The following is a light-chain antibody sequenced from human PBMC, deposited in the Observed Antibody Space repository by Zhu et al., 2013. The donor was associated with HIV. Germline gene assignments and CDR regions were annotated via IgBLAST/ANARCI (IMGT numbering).Light chain of an antibody. CDR1: SGVINNFNS. Sequence: QSALTQPASVSGSPGQSITISCSGTSGVINNFNSVSWYQQHPGKTPKLIIFEVFNRPSGVSNRFSGSKSGNTASLTISGLQAEDEADYSCSSYTSTSTYVFGTGTNVTVL. V-gene: IGLV2-14*01. J-gene: IGLJ1*01. CDR3: SSYTSTSTYV. CDR2: EVF.